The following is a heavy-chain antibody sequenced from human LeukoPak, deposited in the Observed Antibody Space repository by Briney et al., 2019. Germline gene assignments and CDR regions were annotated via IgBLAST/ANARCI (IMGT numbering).Heavy chain of an antibody. Sequence: GRSLRLSCAASGFTFSSYAMHWVRQAPGKGLEWVAVISYDGSNKYYADSVKGRFTISRDNSKNTLYLQMNSLRAEDTAVYYCARDCSSTSCYLFNYYGMDVWGQGTTVTVSS. CDR3: ARDCSSTSCYLFNYYGMDV. CDR1: GFTFSSYA. V-gene: IGHV3-30-3*01. J-gene: IGHJ6*02. D-gene: IGHD2-2*01. CDR2: ISYDGSNK.